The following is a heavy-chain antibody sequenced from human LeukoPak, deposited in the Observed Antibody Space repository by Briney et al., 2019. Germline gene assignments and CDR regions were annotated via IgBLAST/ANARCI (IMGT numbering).Heavy chain of an antibody. D-gene: IGHD3-3*01. Sequence: GASLQISCKGSGSSFTSYWIGWLRQLPGKGLEWMGIIYPGDSDTRYSPSFQGQVTISADKSISTAYLQWSSLKASDTAMYYCARQDDQDAFDIWGQGTMVTVSS. CDR3: ARQDDQDAFDI. CDR2: IYPGDSDT. V-gene: IGHV5-51*01. J-gene: IGHJ3*02. CDR1: GSSFTSYW.